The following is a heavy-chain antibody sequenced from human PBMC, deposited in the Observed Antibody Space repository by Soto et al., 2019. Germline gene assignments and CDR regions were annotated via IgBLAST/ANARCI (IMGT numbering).Heavy chain of an antibody. D-gene: IGHD1-26*01. CDR1: GFTFSSYA. V-gene: IGHV3-23*01. CDR2: ISGSGGST. J-gene: IGHJ4*02. CDR3: AKGLYSGSYFDY. Sequence: EVQLLESGGGLVQPGGSLRLSCVASGFTFSSYAMTWVRQAPGKGLEWVSAISGSGGSTYYADSVKGQFTISRDNSKNTLYLQMNSLRAEDTAVYYCAKGLYSGSYFDYWGQGTLVTVSS.